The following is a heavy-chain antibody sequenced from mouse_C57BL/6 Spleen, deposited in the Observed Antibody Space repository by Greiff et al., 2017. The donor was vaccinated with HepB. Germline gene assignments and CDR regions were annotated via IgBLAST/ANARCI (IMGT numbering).Heavy chain of an antibody. CDR3: ARHPSYAMDY. V-gene: IGHV1-26*01. J-gene: IGHJ4*01. CDR2: INPNNGGT. CDR1: GYTFTDYY. Sequence: EVQLQQSGPELVKPGASVKISCKASGYTFTDYYMNWVKQSHGKSLEWIGDINPNNGGTSYNQKFKGKATLTVDKSSSTAYMELRSLTSEDSAVYYCARHPSYAMDYWGQRTSVTVSS. D-gene: IGHD6-1*01.